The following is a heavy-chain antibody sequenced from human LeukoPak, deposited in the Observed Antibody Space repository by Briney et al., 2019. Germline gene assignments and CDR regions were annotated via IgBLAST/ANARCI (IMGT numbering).Heavy chain of an antibody. Sequence: PGGSLRLSCAASGFTFSSYSMNWVRQAPGKGLEWVSSISSSSSYIYYADSVKGRFTISRDNAKNSLYLQMNSLRAEDTAVYYCASGDYYYDSSGYSMQYYFDYWGQGTLVTVSS. CDR2: ISSSSSYI. D-gene: IGHD3-22*01. V-gene: IGHV3-21*01. CDR3: ASGDYYYDSSGYSMQYYFDY. J-gene: IGHJ4*02. CDR1: GFTFSSYS.